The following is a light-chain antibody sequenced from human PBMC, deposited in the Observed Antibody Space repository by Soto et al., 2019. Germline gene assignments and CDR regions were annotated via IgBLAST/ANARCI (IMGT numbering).Light chain of an antibody. V-gene: IGLV2-8*01. CDR3: SSHYGSNSPVV. J-gene: IGLJ1*01. CDR1: SSDVGGYNY. Sequence: QSALTQPPSASGSPGQSVTISCTGTSSDVGGYNYVSWYQQHPGKAPKLMIYDVNKRPSGVPDRFSGSKSGNTASLTVSGLQAEDEADDYCSSHYGSNSPVVFGAGTKVTVL. CDR2: DVN.